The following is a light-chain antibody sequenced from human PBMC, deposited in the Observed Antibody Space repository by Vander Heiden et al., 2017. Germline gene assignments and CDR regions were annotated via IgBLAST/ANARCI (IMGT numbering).Light chain of an antibody. CDR2: DAS. V-gene: IGKV3-11*01. Sequence: IVLTQSPATLSLSPGERATLSCRASQSVTTYLTWYQQKPGQAPRLLIYDASIRATGIPARFRGSGSGTDFTLTISSLEPEDFALYYCQQRSNLFSFAPGTKVGI. CDR1: QSVTTY. CDR3: QQRSNLFS. J-gene: IGKJ3*01.